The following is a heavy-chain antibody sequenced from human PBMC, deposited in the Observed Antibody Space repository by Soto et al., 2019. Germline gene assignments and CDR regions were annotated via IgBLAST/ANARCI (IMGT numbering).Heavy chain of an antibody. CDR1: GGTFSSYA. V-gene: IGHV1-69*13. CDR3: ASPTSSGSYFDY. J-gene: IGHJ4*02. D-gene: IGHD1-26*01. Sequence: ASVKVSCKASGGTFSSYAISWVRQAPGQGLEWMGGIIPIFGTANYAQKFQGRVTITADESTSTAYMELSSLRSEDTAVYYCASPTSSGSYFDYWGQGTMVAVSS. CDR2: IIPIFGTA.